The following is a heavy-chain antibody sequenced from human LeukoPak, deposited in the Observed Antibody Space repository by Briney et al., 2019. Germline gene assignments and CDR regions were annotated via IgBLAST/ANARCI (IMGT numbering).Heavy chain of an antibody. Sequence: SETLSLTCTVSGGSISSYYWSWIRQPPGKGLEWIGYIYYSGSTNYNPSLKNRVTISVDTSKNQFSLKLSSVTAADTAVYYCARGGYDILTGYESDHFDYWGQGTLVTVSS. D-gene: IGHD3-9*01. CDR2: IYYSGST. CDR3: ARGGYDILTGYESDHFDY. CDR1: GGSISSYY. V-gene: IGHV4-59*01. J-gene: IGHJ4*02.